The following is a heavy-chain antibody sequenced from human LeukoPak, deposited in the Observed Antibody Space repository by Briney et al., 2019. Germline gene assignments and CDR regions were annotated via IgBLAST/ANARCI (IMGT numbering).Heavy chain of an antibody. V-gene: IGHV1-18*01. CDR1: GYTFTSYG. D-gene: IGHD2-2*01. CDR3: ARDEGCSSTSCLFDY. Sequence: ASVKVSCKASGYTFTSYGISWVRQAPGQGLEWMGWISAYNGNTTYAQKLQGRVTMTRDMSTSTVYMELSSLRSEDTAVYYCARDEGCSSTSCLFDYWGQGTLVTVSS. J-gene: IGHJ4*02. CDR2: ISAYNGNT.